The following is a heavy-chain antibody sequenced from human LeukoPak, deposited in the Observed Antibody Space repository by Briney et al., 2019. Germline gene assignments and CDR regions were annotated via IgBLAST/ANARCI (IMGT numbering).Heavy chain of an antibody. J-gene: IGHJ4*02. D-gene: IGHD3-10*01. CDR3: AKDAYGSGSTQDY. Sequence: GGSLRLSCAASRFTFSSYGMHWVRQAPGKGLEWVAFIRYDGSNKYYADSVKGRFTISRDNSKNTLYLQMNSLRAEDTAAYYCAKDAYGSGSTQDYWGQGTLVTVSS. CDR2: IRYDGSNK. CDR1: RFTFSSYG. V-gene: IGHV3-30*02.